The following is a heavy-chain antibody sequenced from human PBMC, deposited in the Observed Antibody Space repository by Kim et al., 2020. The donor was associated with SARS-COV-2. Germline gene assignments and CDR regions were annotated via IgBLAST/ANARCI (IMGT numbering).Heavy chain of an antibody. D-gene: IGHD3-22*01. CDR2: IKEDGRDT. J-gene: IGHJ4*02. Sequence: GGSLRLSCVGSGFAFSTSWMTWVRQVPGKGLEWVANIKEDGRDTYYVDSVKGRFTISRDNAKSSVYLQMNSLRAEDTAVYYCARDPYDSSGYGAFDYWGQSTPVTVAS. CDR1: GFAFSTSW. CDR3: ARDPYDSSGYGAFDY. V-gene: IGHV3-7*01.